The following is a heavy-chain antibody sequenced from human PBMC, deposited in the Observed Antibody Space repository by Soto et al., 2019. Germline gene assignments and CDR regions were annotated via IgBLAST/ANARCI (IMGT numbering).Heavy chain of an antibody. CDR3: ARDKITGVLDN. CDR1: GGSFSGYY. V-gene: IGHV4-34*01. CDR2: INHSGST. Sequence: LSLTCAVYGGSFSGYYWTWIRQPPGTGLEWIGEINHSGSTNYNPPLKSRVTISVDTSKNQFSLKLTSVTAADTAVYYCARDKITGVLDNGGEGILGTVSS. D-gene: IGHD3-10*01. J-gene: IGHJ4*01.